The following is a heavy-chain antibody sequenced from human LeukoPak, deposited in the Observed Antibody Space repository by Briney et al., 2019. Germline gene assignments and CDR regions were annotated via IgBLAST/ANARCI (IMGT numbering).Heavy chain of an antibody. CDR2: ISSNGNDK. D-gene: IGHD5-12*01. J-gene: IGHJ4*02. CDR3: KVMRGNSGDDYDD. Sequence: PGGSLRLSCAASGVTFSNYGMHWVRQAPGKGLEWVALISSNGNDKLYGDSVKGRFTISRDDSKSTLYLQMNSLRVDDSAVYTTKVMRGNSGDDYDDWGQGTLVTVSS. V-gene: IGHV3-30*03. CDR1: GVTFSNYG.